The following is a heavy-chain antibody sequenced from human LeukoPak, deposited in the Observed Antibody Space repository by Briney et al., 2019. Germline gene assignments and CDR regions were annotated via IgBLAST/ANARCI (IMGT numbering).Heavy chain of an antibody. Sequence: ASVKVSCKASGYTFTCYYMHWVRQAPGQGLEWMGWINPNSGGTNYAQKFQGRVTMTRDTSISKAYMELSRLRDEDTAVYFCASDTFTMVRGVSPDAFDIWGQGTMVTVSS. CDR1: GYTFTCYY. V-gene: IGHV1-2*02. J-gene: IGHJ3*02. CDR2: INPNSGGT. D-gene: IGHD3-10*01. CDR3: ASDTFTMVRGVSPDAFDI.